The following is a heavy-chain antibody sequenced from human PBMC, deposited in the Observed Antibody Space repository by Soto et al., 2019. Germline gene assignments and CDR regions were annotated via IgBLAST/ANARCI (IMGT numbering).Heavy chain of an antibody. J-gene: IGHJ5*02. CDR2: IKPDGSET. V-gene: IGHV3-7*05. CDR3: ASGIDP. Sequence: EAPLVASGGDLVQPGGSLRLSCAASGFMFSDSWVNWVRQAPGKGLEWVANIKPDGSETAYVDSVKGRFTISRDNAKKFLYLQMNSLRVDDTAVYYCASGIDPWGQGTLVTVSS. CDR1: GFMFSDSW.